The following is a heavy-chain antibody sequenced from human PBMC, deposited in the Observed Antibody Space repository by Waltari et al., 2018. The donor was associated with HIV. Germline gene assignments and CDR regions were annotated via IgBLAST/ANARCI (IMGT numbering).Heavy chain of an antibody. Sequence: QVQLVQSGAAVKKPGSSVKVSCKASGGAFVSHTINWVRQAPGQGLEWMGRAIPMFGTANYAQKFQGRVTITADKSTSTAYMELNGLRFDDTAVYYCASARETMGVDFDSWGQGTLVTVS. CDR1: GGAFVSHT. CDR3: ASARETMGVDFDS. CDR2: AIPMFGTA. V-gene: IGHV1-69*08. J-gene: IGHJ5*01. D-gene: IGHD3-10*01.